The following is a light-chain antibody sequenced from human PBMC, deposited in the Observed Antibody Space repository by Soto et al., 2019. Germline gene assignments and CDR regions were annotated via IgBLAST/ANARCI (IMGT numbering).Light chain of an antibody. Sequence: QSALTQPASVSASPGQSITISCNGTSSDVGGYNHVSWYQQHPGKVPKVMIFDVSNRPSGVSNRFSGSKSGNTASLTISGLQAEDEVDYYCGSYTSSNTVVFGGGTKVTVL. CDR3: GSYTSSNTVV. V-gene: IGLV2-14*01. CDR1: SSDVGGYNH. J-gene: IGLJ2*01. CDR2: DVS.